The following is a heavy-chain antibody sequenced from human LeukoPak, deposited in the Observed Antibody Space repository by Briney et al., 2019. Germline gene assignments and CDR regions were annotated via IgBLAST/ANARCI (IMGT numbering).Heavy chain of an antibody. CDR3: ARGSPMLRGRPFDY. CDR1: GFTFSLYT. Sequence: GGSLRLSCAASGFTFSLYTMTWVRQAPGKGLEWVSVIYSGGSTYYADSVKGRFTISRDNSKNTLYLQMNSLRAEDTAVYYCARGSPMLRGRPFDYWGQGTLVTVSS. V-gene: IGHV3-53*01. J-gene: IGHJ4*02. CDR2: IYSGGST. D-gene: IGHD3-10*01.